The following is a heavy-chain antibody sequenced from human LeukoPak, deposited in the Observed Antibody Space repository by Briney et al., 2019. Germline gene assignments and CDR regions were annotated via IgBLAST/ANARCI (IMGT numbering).Heavy chain of an antibody. CDR3: ARDCGYSYGTWGYYYYYYGMDV. CDR1: GGTFSSYA. J-gene: IGHJ6*02. Sequence: GASVKVSCKASGGTFSSYAISWVRQAPGQGLEWMGRIIPIHGITNYAQKFQGRVTITADKSTSTAYMELSSLRSEDTAVYYCARDCGYSYGTWGYYYYYYGMDVWGQGTTVTVSS. CDR2: IIPIHGIT. D-gene: IGHD5-18*01. V-gene: IGHV1-69*04.